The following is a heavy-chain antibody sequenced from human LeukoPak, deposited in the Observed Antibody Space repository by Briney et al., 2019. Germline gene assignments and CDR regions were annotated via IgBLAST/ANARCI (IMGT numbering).Heavy chain of an antibody. CDR2: IYYSGST. CDR3: ARQGIAVAGYDY. CDR1: GGSVSSGSYY. D-gene: IGHD6-19*01. J-gene: IGHJ4*02. V-gene: IGHV4-61*01. Sequence: SETLSLTCTVSGGSVSSGSYYWSWIRQPPGKGLEWIGYIYYSGSTNYNPSLKSRVTISVDTSKNQFSLKLSSVTAADTAVYYCARQGIAVAGYDYWGQGTLVTVSS.